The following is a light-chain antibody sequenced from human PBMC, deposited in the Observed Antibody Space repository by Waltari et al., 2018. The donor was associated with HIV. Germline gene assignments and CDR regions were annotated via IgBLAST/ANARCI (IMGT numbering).Light chain of an antibody. Sequence: VVTQEPSLTVSPGDTVTLSCASFSGTVSSSHFPYWFQLKPGQTPRTLIYELEKRHPSTPGRFSGSLDGGRAILTLSGALPEDEAEYFCLLSYNGVRFFGGGTTLTV. CDR3: LLSYNGVRF. CDR2: ELE. V-gene: IGLV7-46*01. CDR1: SGTVSSSHF. J-gene: IGLJ2*01.